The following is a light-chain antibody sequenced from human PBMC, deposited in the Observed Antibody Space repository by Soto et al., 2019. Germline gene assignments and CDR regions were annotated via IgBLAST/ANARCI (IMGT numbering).Light chain of an antibody. Sequence: DIQMTQSPSTLSASVGDRGTITCRASQSTSSWLAWYQQKPGKAPKVLIYDVSSLESGVPSRFSGSGSGTEFTLTINSLQPDDFATYYCQQYNTYSGTFGQGTKVDIK. J-gene: IGKJ1*01. V-gene: IGKV1-5*01. CDR2: DVS. CDR3: QQYNTYSGT. CDR1: QSTSSW.